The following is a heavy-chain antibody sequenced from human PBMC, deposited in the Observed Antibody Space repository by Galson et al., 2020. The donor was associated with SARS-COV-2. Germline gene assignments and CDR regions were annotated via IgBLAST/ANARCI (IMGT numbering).Heavy chain of an antibody. CDR3: AREPYSSSRTDAFDI. D-gene: IGHD6-13*01. V-gene: IGHV3-66*02. Sequence: TGGSLRLSCAASGFTVSSNYMSWVRQAPGKGLEWVSVIYSGGSTYYADSVKGRFTISRDNSKNTLYLQMNSLRAEDTAVYYCAREPYSSSRTDAFDIWGQGTMVTVSS. CDR1: GFTVSSNY. CDR2: IYSGGST. J-gene: IGHJ3*02.